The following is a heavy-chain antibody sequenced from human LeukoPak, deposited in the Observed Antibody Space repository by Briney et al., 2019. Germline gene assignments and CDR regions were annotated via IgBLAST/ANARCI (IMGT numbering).Heavy chain of an antibody. CDR1: GGSFSGYY. CDR3: ARRITMVRGVINYFDY. V-gene: IGHV4-34*01. CDR2: INHSGST. J-gene: IGHJ4*02. Sequence: SETLSLTCAVYGGSFSGYYWSWIRQPPRKGLEWIGEINHSGSTNYNPSLKSRVTISVDTSKNQFSLKLSSLTAADTAVSYCARRITMVRGVINYFDYWGQGTLVTVSS. D-gene: IGHD3-10*01.